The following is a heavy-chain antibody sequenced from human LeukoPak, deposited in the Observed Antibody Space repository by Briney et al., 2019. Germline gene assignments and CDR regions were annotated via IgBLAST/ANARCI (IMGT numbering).Heavy chain of an antibody. Sequence: PSETLSLTCTVSGGSVSSGSYCWSWIRQPPGKGLEWIGYIYYSGSTNYNPSLKSRVTISVDTSKNQFSLKLSSVTAADTAVYYCARVIVMGLEPDAFDIWGQGTMVTVSS. V-gene: IGHV4-61*01. CDR3: ARVIVMGLEPDAFDI. CDR1: GGSVSSGSYC. D-gene: IGHD1-26*01. J-gene: IGHJ3*02. CDR2: IYYSGST.